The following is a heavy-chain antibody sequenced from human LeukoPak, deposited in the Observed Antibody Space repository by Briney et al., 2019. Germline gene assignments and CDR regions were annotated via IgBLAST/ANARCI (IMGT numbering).Heavy chain of an antibody. D-gene: IGHD3-9*01. CDR1: GYTFTSYG. Sequence: ASVKVSCTASGYTFTSYGISWVRQAPGQGLEWMGWISAYNGNTNYAQKLQGRVTMTTDTSTSTAYMELRSLRSDDTAVYYCARTPKRGFDWLPYNWFDPWGQGTLVTVSS. J-gene: IGHJ5*02. CDR3: ARTPKRGFDWLPYNWFDP. V-gene: IGHV1-18*01. CDR2: ISAYNGNT.